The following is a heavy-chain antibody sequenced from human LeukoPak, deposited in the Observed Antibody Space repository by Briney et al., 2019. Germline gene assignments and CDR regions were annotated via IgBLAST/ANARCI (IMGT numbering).Heavy chain of an antibody. Sequence: ASXXVSCKASGYTFTSYDINWVRQATGQGLEWMGWMNPNSGNTGYAQKFQGRVTITRNTSISTAYMELSSLRSEDTAVYYCARAYCSSTSCPSYMDVWGKGTTVTVSS. CDR1: GYTFTSYD. CDR2: MNPNSGNT. CDR3: ARAYCSSTSCPSYMDV. J-gene: IGHJ6*03. D-gene: IGHD2-2*01. V-gene: IGHV1-8*03.